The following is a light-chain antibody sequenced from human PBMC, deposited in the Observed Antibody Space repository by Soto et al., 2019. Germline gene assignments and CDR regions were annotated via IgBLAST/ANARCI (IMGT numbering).Light chain of an antibody. CDR2: DAS. Sequence: DIRMTQSPSSLSVSVGDGVTITCRASETINNYLNWYQQKPGQAPRLLIYDASNRATGIPDRFSGSGSGTDFTLTISSLQPEDFATYYCQQSYSIPLTFGGGTKVDI. J-gene: IGKJ4*01. CDR1: ETINNY. CDR3: QQSYSIPLT. V-gene: IGKV1-39*01.